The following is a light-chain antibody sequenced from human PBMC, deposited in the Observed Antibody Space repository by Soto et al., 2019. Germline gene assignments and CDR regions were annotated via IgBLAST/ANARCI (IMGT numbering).Light chain of an antibody. CDR2: GNN. V-gene: IGLV1-40*01. CDR1: SSNIGAHYD. Sequence: QSVLTQPPSVSGAPGQRVTISCTGSSSNIGAHYDVHWYQQLPGTAPKLLIYGNNNRASGVPDRFSGSKSGTSASLAITGLQAEDXADYXCQSYDSSLSGSKVFGGGTKLTVL. J-gene: IGLJ2*01. CDR3: QSYDSSLSGSKV.